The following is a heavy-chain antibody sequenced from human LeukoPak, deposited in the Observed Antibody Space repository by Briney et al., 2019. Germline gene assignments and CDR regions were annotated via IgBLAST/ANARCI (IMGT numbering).Heavy chain of an antibody. CDR3: ASLDYDSGGVDI. CDR1: GYTFTSYD. J-gene: IGHJ3*02. CDR2: MNPNSGNT. D-gene: IGHD3-22*01. V-gene: IGHV1-8*01. Sequence: ASVKVSCKASGYTFTSYDINWVRQATGQGLEWMGWMNPNSGNTGYAQKFQGRVTMTRNTSISTAYMELSSLRSEDAAVYYCASLDYDSGGVDIWGQGTMVTVSS.